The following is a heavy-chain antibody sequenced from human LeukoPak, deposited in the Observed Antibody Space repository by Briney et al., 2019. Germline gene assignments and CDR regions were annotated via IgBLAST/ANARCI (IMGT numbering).Heavy chain of an antibody. V-gene: IGHV4-39*07. CDR1: GGSISSSTYY. CDR3: ARGPRWLQDYFNY. J-gene: IGHJ4*02. CDR2: IYYSGST. D-gene: IGHD5-24*01. Sequence: SETLSLTCTVSGGSISSSTYYWGWIRQPPGKGLEWIGSIYYSGSTYYNPSLKSRDTISVDTSKNQFSLKLSSVTAADTAVYYCARGPRWLQDYFNYWGQGTLVTVSS.